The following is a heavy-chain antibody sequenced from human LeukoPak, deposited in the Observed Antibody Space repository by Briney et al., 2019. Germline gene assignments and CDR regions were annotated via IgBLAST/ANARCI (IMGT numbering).Heavy chain of an antibody. CDR3: ARLYYDSSRYPNWFDP. J-gene: IGHJ5*02. V-gene: IGHV4-59*08. D-gene: IGHD3-22*01. CDR1: GDSISSYY. Sequence: SSETLSLTCTVSGDSISSYYWSWIRQPPGKRLEWIGYIYYSGSTNYNPSLKSRVTISVDTSKNQFSLKLSSVTAADTAVYYCARLYYDSSRYPNWFDPWGQGTLVTVSS. CDR2: IYYSGST.